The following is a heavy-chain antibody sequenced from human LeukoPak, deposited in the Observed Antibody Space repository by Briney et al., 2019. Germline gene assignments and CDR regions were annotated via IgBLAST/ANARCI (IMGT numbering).Heavy chain of an antibody. Sequence: PSETLSLTCTVTGGSISDNYWSWIRQPPGKGLEWIGYAYYSGHTNYNSSLKSRVTMSLDTSKSQFSLRLSSVTAADTAVYFCARHPFATPFDYWGPGTLVTVSS. D-gene: IGHD2-15*01. CDR1: GGSISDNY. CDR3: ARHPFATPFDY. V-gene: IGHV4-59*08. CDR2: AYYSGHT. J-gene: IGHJ4*02.